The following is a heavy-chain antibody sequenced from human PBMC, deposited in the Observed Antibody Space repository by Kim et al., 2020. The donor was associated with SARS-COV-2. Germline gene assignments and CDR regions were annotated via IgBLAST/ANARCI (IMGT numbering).Heavy chain of an antibody. CDR3: ARELRLLWFGELPDY. J-gene: IGHJ4*02. D-gene: IGHD3-10*01. V-gene: IGHV3-30*07. Sequence: DSGKGRFTISRDNSKNTLYLQMNSLRAEDTAVYYCARELRLLWFGELPDYWGQGTLVTVSS.